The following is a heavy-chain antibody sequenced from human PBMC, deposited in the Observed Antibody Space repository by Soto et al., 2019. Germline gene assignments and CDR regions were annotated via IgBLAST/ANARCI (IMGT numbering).Heavy chain of an antibody. CDR3: AINDYGHYEDYYGMDV. CDR2: INAGNGNT. Sequence: QVQLVQSGAEEKKPGASVKVSCKASGYTFTSYAMHWVRQAPGQRLEWMGWINAGNGNTKYSQKFQGRVTITRETSASTAYMELSSLRSEDTAVYYCAINDYGHYEDYYGMDVWGQGTTVTVSS. D-gene: IGHD4-17*01. CDR1: GYTFTSYA. V-gene: IGHV1-3*05. J-gene: IGHJ6*02.